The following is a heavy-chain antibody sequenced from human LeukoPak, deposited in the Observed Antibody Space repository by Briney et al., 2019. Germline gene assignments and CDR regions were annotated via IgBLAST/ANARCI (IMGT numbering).Heavy chain of an antibody. CDR2: FDPEDGET. Sequence: ASVKVSCKVSGYTLTELSMHWVRQAPGKGLEWMGGFDPEDGETIYAQKFQGRVTMTEDTPTDTAYMELSSLRSEDTAVYYCATVPRKNYDYVWGSYRHGWFDPWGQGTLVTVSS. J-gene: IGHJ5*02. V-gene: IGHV1-24*01. CDR3: ATVPRKNYDYVWGSYRHGWFDP. CDR1: GYTLTELS. D-gene: IGHD3-16*02.